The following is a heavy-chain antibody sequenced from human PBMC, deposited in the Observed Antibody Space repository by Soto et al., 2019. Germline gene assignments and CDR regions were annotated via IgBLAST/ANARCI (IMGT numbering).Heavy chain of an antibody. D-gene: IGHD2-15*01. CDR3: VKETRALAAKEHFDL. J-gene: IGHJ4*02. Sequence: EVRLLESGGGLIQPGGSLRPYCAAFGFTFDNYAMSWVRQAPGKGLEWVSDISGSGVKRNYVESVKGRVTISRDNSNNTLYLKMHSLRVDDTAVYYCVKETRALAAKEHFDLWRQGTLVTVTS. CDR1: GFTFDNYA. V-gene: IGHV3-23*01. CDR2: ISGSGVKR.